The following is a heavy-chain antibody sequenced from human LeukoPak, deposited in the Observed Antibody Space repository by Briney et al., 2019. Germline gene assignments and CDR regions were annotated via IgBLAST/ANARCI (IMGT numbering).Heavy chain of an antibody. CDR1: GGFISSYY. CDR3: ARRLRPGSYDDY. J-gene: IGHJ4*02. D-gene: IGHD1-26*01. Sequence: PSETLSLTCTVSGGFISSYYWSWIRQPPGKGLEWIGYIYYSGSTNYNPSLKSRVTISVDTSKNQFSLKLSSVTAADTAVYYCARRLRPGSYDDYWGQGTLVTVS. V-gene: IGHV4-59*08. CDR2: IYYSGST.